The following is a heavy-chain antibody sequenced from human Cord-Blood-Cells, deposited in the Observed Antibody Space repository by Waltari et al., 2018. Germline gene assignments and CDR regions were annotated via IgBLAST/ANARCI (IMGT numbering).Heavy chain of an antibody. CDR1: GGSISSSSYS. D-gene: IGHD3-22*01. V-gene: IGHV4-39*01. CDR3: ARHSGPERTYYYDSSGYWDFDY. CDR2: IYYSGST. J-gene: IGHJ4*02. Sequence: QLQLQESGPGLVKPSETLSLTCTVSGGSISSSSYSWGWIRQPPGKGLEWIGSIYYSGSTYYNPSLKSRVTISVDTSKNQFSLKLSSVTAADTAVYYCARHSGPERTYYYDSSGYWDFDYWGQGTLVTVSS.